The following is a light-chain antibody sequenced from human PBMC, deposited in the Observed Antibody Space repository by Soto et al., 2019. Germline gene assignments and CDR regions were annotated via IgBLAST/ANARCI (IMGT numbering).Light chain of an antibody. J-gene: IGKJ4*01. CDR1: QTISSW. V-gene: IGKV1-12*01. Sequence: DIQMTQSPSTLSGSVGDRVTITCRASQTISSWLAWYQQKPGKAPKLLIYAASSLQSGVPSRFSGSGSGTDFTLTISSLQPEDFATYYCQQANSFLALTFGGGTKVEIK. CDR3: QQANSFLALT. CDR2: AAS.